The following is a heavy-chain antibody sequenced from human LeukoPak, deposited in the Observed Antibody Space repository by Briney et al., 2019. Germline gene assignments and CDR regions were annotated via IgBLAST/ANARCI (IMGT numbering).Heavy chain of an antibody. CDR1: GYTFTSYG. J-gene: IGHJ4*02. CDR2: ISTYNGNT. V-gene: IGHV1-18*01. Sequence: GASVKVSCKASGYTFTSYGISWVRQAPGQGLEWMGWISTYNGNTNYAQKLQGRVTMTTDTSTSTAYMELRSLRSDDTAVYYCARAERGYDILTGYSKYYFDYWGQGTLVIVPS. CDR3: ARAERGYDILTGYSKYYFDY. D-gene: IGHD3-9*01.